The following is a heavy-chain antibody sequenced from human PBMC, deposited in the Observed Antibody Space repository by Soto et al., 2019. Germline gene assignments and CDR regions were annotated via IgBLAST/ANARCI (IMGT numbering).Heavy chain of an antibody. V-gene: IGHV4-4*02. CDR2: IYHSGST. CDR1: GGSISSSNW. Sequence: SEPLSLTCAVSGGSISSSNWWSWVRQPPGKGLEWIGEIYHSGSTNYNPSLKSRVTISVDKSKNQFSLKLSSVTAADTAVYYCARVVYDILTGYYLSYAFDIWGQGTMVTVSS. CDR3: ARVVYDILTGYYLSYAFDI. J-gene: IGHJ3*02. D-gene: IGHD3-9*01.